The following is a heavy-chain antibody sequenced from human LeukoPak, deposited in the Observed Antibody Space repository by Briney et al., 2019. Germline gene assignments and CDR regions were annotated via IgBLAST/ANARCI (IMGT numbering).Heavy chain of an antibody. V-gene: IGHV5-51*01. Sequence: GETPKISCKGSGYSFTSYSSGGVLQMPGKGLEGIVIINPGNSDTKYSPSFQARVTISDDKSISTAYLQWSSLKASDTAMYYCARQETAMAADYWGQGTLVTVSS. CDR3: ARQETAMAADY. D-gene: IGHD5-18*01. J-gene: IGHJ4*02. CDR2: INPGNSDT. CDR1: GYSFTSYS.